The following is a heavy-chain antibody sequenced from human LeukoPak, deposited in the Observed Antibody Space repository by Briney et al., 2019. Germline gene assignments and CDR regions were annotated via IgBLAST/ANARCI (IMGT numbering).Heavy chain of an antibody. D-gene: IGHD3-9*01. CDR3: AKVDYDILTGEGGYFDY. CDR1: GFTFSSYS. CDR2: ISNSSSTI. V-gene: IGHV3-48*01. J-gene: IGHJ4*02. Sequence: GGSLRLSCAASGFTFSSYSMNWVRQAPGKGLEWVSYISNSSSTIYYADSVKGRFTISRDNAKNSLYLQMNSLRAEDTAVYYCAKVDYDILTGEGGYFDYWGQGTLVTVSS.